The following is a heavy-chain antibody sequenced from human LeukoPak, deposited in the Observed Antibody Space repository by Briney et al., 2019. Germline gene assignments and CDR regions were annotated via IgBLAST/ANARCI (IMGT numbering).Heavy chain of an antibody. V-gene: IGHV3-23*01. CDR2: INTSGGRT. Sequence: GGSLRLSCAASGFTFSSYAMSWVRQAPGKGLQWVSGINTSGGRTYYADSVKGRFTISRDSSNNTLYLQMNSLRAEDTAVYYCAKASNDGGTFDYWGQGALVTVSS. CDR1: GFTFSSYA. CDR3: AKASNDGGTFDY. D-gene: IGHD4-23*01. J-gene: IGHJ4*02.